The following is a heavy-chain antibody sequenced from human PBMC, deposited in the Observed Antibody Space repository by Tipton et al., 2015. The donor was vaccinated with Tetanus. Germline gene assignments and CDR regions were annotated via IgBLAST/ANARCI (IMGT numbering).Heavy chain of an antibody. J-gene: IGHJ4*02. CDR3: ARGRTMSGVVAPFDL. V-gene: IGHV4-34*04. CDR2: VNQSGST. CDR1: DGSFNAYY. Sequence: GLVKPSETLSLTCGVSDGSFNAYYWSWIRQTPGKGLEWIGEVNQSGSTKHNPSFNSRAAISVDTSKSQFSLRVRSVTAADTAVYYCARGRTMSGVVAPFDLWGQGTQVTVSS. D-gene: IGHD3-3*01.